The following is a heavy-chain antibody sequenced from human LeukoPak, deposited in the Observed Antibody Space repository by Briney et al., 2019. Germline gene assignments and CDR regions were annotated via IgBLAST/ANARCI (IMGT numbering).Heavy chain of an antibody. V-gene: IGHV4-59*01. Sequence: SSETLSLTCTVSGGSISSYCWSWIRQPPGKGLEWIGYIYYSGSTNYNPSLKSRVTISVDTSKNQFSLKLSSVTAADTAVYYCARTYGSGNYAYYYYGMDVWGQGTTVTVSS. D-gene: IGHD3-10*01. CDR3: ARTYGSGNYAYYYYGMDV. CDR2: IYYSGST. CDR1: GGSISSYC. J-gene: IGHJ6*02.